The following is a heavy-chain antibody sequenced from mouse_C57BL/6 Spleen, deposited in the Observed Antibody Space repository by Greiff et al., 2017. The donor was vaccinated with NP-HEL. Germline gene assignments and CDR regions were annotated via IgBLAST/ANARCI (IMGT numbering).Heavy chain of an antibody. V-gene: IGHV5-9-1*02. D-gene: IGHD1-1*01. J-gene: IGHJ3*01. Sequence: EVQRVESGEGLVKPGGSLKLSCAASGFTFSSYAMSWVRQTPEQRLEWVAYISSGGDYTYYAETVKGRFTISRDNARNTLYLQMSSLKAEDTAMYYCTRDTSSSAWFAYWGKGTLVTVSA. CDR3: TRDTSSSAWFAY. CDR2: ISSGGDYT. CDR1: GFTFSSYA.